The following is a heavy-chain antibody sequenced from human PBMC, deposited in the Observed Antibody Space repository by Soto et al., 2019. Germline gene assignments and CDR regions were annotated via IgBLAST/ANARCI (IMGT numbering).Heavy chain of an antibody. CDR2: IDPTDSYT. CDR1: GYSCTRKW. CDR3: ATTQPTRGSSFFSWLDP. J-gene: IGHJ5*02. Sequence: GESLKISCKASGYSCTRKWISWVRQMPGKGLEWMGRIDPTDSYTNYSPSFQGHVTISVDKSSSTAYVQWSSLKASDTAMYYCATTQPTRGSSFFSWLDPWGQGAMVPVYS. V-gene: IGHV5-10-1*01. D-gene: IGHD1-26*01.